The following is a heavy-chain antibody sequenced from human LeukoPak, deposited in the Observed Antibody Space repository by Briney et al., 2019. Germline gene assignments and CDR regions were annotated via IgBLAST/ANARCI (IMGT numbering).Heavy chain of an antibody. CDR3: ARIYSSSWTRLDP. CDR1: GGSISSSNYY. V-gene: IGHV4-39*01. J-gene: IGHJ5*02. D-gene: IGHD6-13*01. Sequence: SETLSLTCTVSGGSISSSNYYWGWIRQPPGKGLEWIGCIYHLGSTNYNPSLKSRVTISVDTSKNQFSLKLNYVTVADTAVYYCARIYSSSWTRLDPWGQGTLVTVSS. CDR2: IYHLGST.